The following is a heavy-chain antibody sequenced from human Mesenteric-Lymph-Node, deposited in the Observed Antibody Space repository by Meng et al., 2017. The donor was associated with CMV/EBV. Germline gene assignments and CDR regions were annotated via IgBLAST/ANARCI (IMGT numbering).Heavy chain of an antibody. D-gene: IGHD3-10*01. Sequence: CAVYGGAFSGYYCSWIRQPPGKGLEWIGEINHSGSTNCNPSLKSRVIISVDTSKNQFSLKLGSVTAADTAVYYCARGPRAMVRGVIGYWGQGTLVTVSS. J-gene: IGHJ4*02. CDR2: INHSGST. CDR3: ARGPRAMVRGVIGY. V-gene: IGHV4-34*01. CDR1: GGAFSGYY.